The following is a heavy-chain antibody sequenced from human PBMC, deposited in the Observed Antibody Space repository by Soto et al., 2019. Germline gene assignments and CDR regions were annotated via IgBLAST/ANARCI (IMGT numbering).Heavy chain of an antibody. CDR1: GGSISSYY. D-gene: IGHD3-3*01. CDR3: TTESWRAPYYYYYGMDV. J-gene: IGHJ6*02. CDR2: IYYSGST. Sequence: SETLSLTCTVSGGSISSYYWSWIRQPPGRGLEWIGYIYYSGSTNYNPSLKSRVTISVDTSKNQFSLKLSSVTAADTAVYYCTTESWRAPYYYYYGMDVWGQGTTVTVSS. V-gene: IGHV4-59*01.